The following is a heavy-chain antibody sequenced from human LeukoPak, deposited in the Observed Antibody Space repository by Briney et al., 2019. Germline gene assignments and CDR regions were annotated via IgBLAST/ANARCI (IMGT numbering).Heavy chain of an antibody. J-gene: IGHJ6*02. D-gene: IGHD4-17*01. CDR1: GFTFSSYA. V-gene: IGHV3-23*01. CDR2: ISGSGGST. Sequence: GGSLSLSCAASGFTFSSYAMSWVRQAPGEGLEWVSAISGSGGSTYYADYVKGRFTIYRDNSKNTLYLQMNSLRAEDTAVYYCAKGHVKYGDYVLYYYGMDVWGQGTTVTVSS. CDR3: AKGHVKYGDYVLYYYGMDV.